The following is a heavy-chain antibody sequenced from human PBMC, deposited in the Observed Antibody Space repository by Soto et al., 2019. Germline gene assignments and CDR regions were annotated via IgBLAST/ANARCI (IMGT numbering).Heavy chain of an antibody. V-gene: IGHV3-30-3*01. CDR3: ARGLGSSPPPWFDP. J-gene: IGHJ5*02. CDR2: ISYDGSNK. Sequence: PGGSLRLSCAASGFTFSSYAMHWVRQAPGKGLEWVAVISYDGSNKYYADSVKGRFTISRDNSKNTLYLQMNSLRAEDTAVYYCARGLGSSPPPWFDPWGQGTLVTVSS. D-gene: IGHD6-6*01. CDR1: GFTFSSYA.